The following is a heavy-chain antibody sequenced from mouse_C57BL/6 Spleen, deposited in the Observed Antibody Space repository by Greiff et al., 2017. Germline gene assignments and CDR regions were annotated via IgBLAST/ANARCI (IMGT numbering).Heavy chain of an antibody. J-gene: IGHJ4*01. CDR1: GYSFTDYN. V-gene: IGHV1-39*01. D-gene: IGHD1-1*01. Sequence: VQLQQSGPELVKPGASVKISCKASGYSFTDYNMNWVKQSHGQSLEWIGVINPNYGTTSYNQKFKGKATLTVDQSSSTAYMQLNSLTSEDSAVYYCARSLDLLLENYYAMDYWGQGTSVTVSS. CDR3: ARSLDLLLENYYAMDY. CDR2: INPNYGTT.